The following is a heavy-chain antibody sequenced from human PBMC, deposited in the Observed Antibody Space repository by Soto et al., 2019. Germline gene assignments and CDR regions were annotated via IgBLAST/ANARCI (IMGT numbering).Heavy chain of an antibody. CDR1: GYTLTELS. J-gene: IGHJ4*02. CDR2: FDPEDGET. CDR3: ATPRLRFLERSLYYFDY. V-gene: IGHV1-24*01. D-gene: IGHD3-3*01. Sequence: ASVKVSCKVSGYTLTELSMHWVRQAPGKGLEWMGGFDPEDGETIYAQKFQGRVTMTEDTSTDTAYMELSSLRSEDTAVYYCATPRLRFLERSLYYFDYWGQGTLVTVSS.